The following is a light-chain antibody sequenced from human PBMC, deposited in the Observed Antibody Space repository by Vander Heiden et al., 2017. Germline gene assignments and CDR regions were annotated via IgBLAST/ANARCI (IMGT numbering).Light chain of an antibody. CDR3: LQDHTFPWT. CDR1: QDIGND. V-gene: IGKV1-6*01. Sequence: IQMTQSPSSLSASVGDRVTITCRASQDIGNDLGWYQQKPGRAPTLLISAASTLQPGVPSRFSGSRSVTEFTLTISSLQPEDFATYYCLQDHTFPWTLGQGTKVEI. J-gene: IGKJ1*01. CDR2: AAS.